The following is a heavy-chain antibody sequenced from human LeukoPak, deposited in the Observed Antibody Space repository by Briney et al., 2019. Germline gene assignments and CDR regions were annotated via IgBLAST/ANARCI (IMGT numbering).Heavy chain of an antibody. D-gene: IGHD3-10*01. CDR3: ARVYYYGSGSYFGY. CDR1: EFTFSNAW. Sequence: GGSLRLSCAASEFTFSNAWMSWVRQAPGKGLEWVGRIKSKTGGGTTDYAAPVKGRFTVSRDDSENTLYLQMNSPRAEDTAMYYCARVYYYGSGSYFGYWGQGTLVTASS. CDR2: IKSKTGGGTT. V-gene: IGHV3-15*01. J-gene: IGHJ4*02.